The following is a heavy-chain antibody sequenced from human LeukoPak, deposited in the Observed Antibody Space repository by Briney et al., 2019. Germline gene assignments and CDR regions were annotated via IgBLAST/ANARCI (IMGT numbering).Heavy chain of an antibody. V-gene: IGHV4-39*01. J-gene: IGHJ3*02. CDR2: IYYSGST. CDR3: ASLEYWDNAVDI. CDR1: GGSISSSSYY. D-gene: IGHD2/OR15-2a*01. Sequence: PSETLSLTCTVSGGSISSSSYYWGWIRQPPGKGLEWIGSIYYSGSTYYNPSLKSRVTISVDTSKNQFSLKLSSVTAADTAVYYCASLEYWDNAVDIWGQGTMVTVSS.